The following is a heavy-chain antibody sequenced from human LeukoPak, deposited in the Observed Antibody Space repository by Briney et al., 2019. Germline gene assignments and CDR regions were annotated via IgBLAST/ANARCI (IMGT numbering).Heavy chain of an antibody. V-gene: IGHV3-7*01. CDR1: GFPFSSYW. CDR2: IKQDGSEK. Sequence: GGSLRLSCAASGFPFSSYWMSWIRPAPGKGREWVANIKQDGSEKYYLDSVKGRFTISRDSSKNTLYLQMGSLRAEDMAVYYCARGTMRVALDYWGQGTLVTVSS. D-gene: IGHD1-14*01. J-gene: IGHJ4*02. CDR3: ARGTMRVALDY.